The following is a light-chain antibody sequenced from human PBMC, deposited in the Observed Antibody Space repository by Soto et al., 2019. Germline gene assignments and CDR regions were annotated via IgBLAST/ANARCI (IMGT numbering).Light chain of an antibody. Sequence: IPMTQSPSTLSASVGDRVTITCRASQSISNRLAWYQQKPGKAPKVLIYDASNLESGVPSRFSGSGSGTEFILTISSLQPDDFTTYYCQHYGGMWAFGQGTMV. CDR2: DAS. V-gene: IGKV1-5*01. J-gene: IGKJ1*01. CDR3: QHYGGMWA. CDR1: QSISNR.